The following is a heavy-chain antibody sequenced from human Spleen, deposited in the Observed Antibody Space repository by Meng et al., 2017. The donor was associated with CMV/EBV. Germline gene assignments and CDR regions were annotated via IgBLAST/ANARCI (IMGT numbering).Heavy chain of an antibody. D-gene: IGHD1-26*01. J-gene: IGHJ4*02. CDR2: ISGSGDST. Sequence: GESLKISCAASGFTFSIYAMNWVRQAPGKGLEWVSAISGSGDSTYYADSAKGRFTISRDNSKNTLYLQMNSLRAEDTAIYYCAKHRGSYSDYRGQGTLVTVSS. CDR1: GFTFSIYA. V-gene: IGHV3-23*01. CDR3: AKHRGSYSDY.